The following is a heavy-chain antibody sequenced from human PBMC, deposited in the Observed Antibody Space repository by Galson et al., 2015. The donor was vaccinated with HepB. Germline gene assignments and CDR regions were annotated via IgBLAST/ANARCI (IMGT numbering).Heavy chain of an antibody. CDR1: GYNFPSYW. J-gene: IGHJ3*02. Sequence: QSGAEVKKPGESLRISCKGSGYNFPSYWISWVRQVPGKGLEWMGTIDPSDSYTNYSPSFQGHVTISADKSISTAYLQWSSLKASDTAMYYCASPSLHGRISVFSFDIWGQGTMVTVSS. CDR2: IDPSDSYT. CDR3: ASPSLHGRISVFSFDI. V-gene: IGHV5-10-1*01. D-gene: IGHD3-10*02.